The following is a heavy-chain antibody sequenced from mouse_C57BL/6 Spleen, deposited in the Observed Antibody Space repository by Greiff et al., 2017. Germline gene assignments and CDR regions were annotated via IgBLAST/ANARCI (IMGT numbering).Heavy chain of an antibody. V-gene: IGHV1-7*01. CDR2: INPSSGYT. CDR3: ARLDGYDDGWFAY. D-gene: IGHD2-2*01. J-gene: IGHJ3*01. CDR1: GYTFTSYW. Sequence: VQLVESGAELAKPGASVKLSCKASGYTFTSYWMHWVKQRPGQGLEWIGYINPSSGYTKYNQKFKDKATLTADKSSSTAYMQLSILTYEDSAVYYCARLDGYDDGWFAYWGQGTLVTVSA.